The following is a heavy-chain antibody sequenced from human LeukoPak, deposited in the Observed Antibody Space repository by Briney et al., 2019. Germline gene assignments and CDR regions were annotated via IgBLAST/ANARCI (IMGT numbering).Heavy chain of an antibody. J-gene: IGHJ3*02. D-gene: IGHD3-22*01. CDR3: ARGLSLSCYLYAFDI. Sequence: GGSLRLSCAASGFTVSNKYMTWVRQAPGKGLEWVSLIYSDGRTYYDDSVKGRCTISRDNSKNTLYLQMNSLRVEDTAVYFCARGLSLSCYLYAFDIWGQGTMVTVSS. V-gene: IGHV3-53*01. CDR1: GFTVSNKY. CDR2: IYSDGRT.